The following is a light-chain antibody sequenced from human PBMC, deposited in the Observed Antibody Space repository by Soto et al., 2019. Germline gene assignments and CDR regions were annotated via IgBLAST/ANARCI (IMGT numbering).Light chain of an antibody. J-gene: IGKJ1*01. V-gene: IGKV1-5*01. CDR3: QQSMGT. CDR2: DAS. CDR1: QSISSW. Sequence: DIQMTQSPSTLSASVGDRVTITYRASQSISSWLAWYQQKPGKAPKLLIYDASSLESGVPSRFSGSGSGTEFTLTISSLQPDDFATYYCQQSMGTFGQGTKVEIK.